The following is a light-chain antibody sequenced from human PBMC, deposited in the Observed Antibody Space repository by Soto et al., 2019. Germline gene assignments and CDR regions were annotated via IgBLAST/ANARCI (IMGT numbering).Light chain of an antibody. CDR2: RNS. J-gene: IGLJ2*01. V-gene: IGLV1-47*01. Sequence: QSVLTQPPSASGTPGQRVTISCSGSSSNIGSNYLFWYQQLPGTAPKVLMYRNSQRPSGVPDRFSGSKSGTSASPAISGPGSEDEADYYCASWDDSLSGFVVFGGGTKLTVL. CDR1: SSNIGSNY. CDR3: ASWDDSLSGFVV.